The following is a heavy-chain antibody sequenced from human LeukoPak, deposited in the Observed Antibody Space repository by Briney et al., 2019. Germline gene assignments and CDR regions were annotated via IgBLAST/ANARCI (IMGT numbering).Heavy chain of an antibody. CDR1: GFTFSSYG. V-gene: IGHV3-30*18. J-gene: IGHJ4*02. CDR2: ISYDGSNK. D-gene: IGHD3-10*01. Sequence: AGGSLRLSCAASGFTFSSYGMHWVRQAPGKGLEWVAVISYDGSNKYYADSVKGRFTISRDNSKNTLYLQMNSLRAEDTAVYYCAKGGSFDYRGQGTLVTVSS. CDR3: AKGGSFDY.